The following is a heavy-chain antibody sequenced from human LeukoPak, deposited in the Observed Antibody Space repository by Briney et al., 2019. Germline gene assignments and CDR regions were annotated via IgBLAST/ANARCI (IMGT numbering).Heavy chain of an antibody. CDR2: IIPIFGTA. J-gene: IGHJ4*02. CDR3: ARAERGYSNLDY. D-gene: IGHD4-11*01. Sequence: GASVKVSCKASGGTFSSYDISWVRQAPGQGLEWMGRIIPIFGTANYAQKFQGRVTITTDESTSTAYMELSSLRSEDTAVYYCARAERGYSNLDYWGQGTLVTVSS. V-gene: IGHV1-69*05. CDR1: GGTFSSYD.